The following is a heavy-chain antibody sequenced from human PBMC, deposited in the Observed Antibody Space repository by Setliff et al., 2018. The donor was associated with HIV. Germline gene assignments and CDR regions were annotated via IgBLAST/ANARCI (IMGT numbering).Heavy chain of an antibody. CDR1: GYSFTSYR. CDR2: IYPGDSHT. D-gene: IGHD2-21*02. CDR3: TRHILAYCAGDCYPLDY. Sequence: PGESLKISCQGSGYSFTSYRIAWVRQMPGKGLEWMGIIYPGDSHTRYSPSFQGQVTFSADKSISTAYLQWSSLKASDTAIYYCTRHILAYCAGDCYPLDYWGQGTLVTVSS. V-gene: IGHV5-51*01. J-gene: IGHJ4*02.